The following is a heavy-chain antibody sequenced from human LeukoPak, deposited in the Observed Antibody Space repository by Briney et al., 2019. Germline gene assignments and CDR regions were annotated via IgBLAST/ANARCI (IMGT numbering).Heavy chain of an antibody. V-gene: IGHV4-30-4*01. CDR3: ARPYYYDSRIDP. CDR1: GGSISSDDYY. Sequence: SETLSLTCTVSGGSISSDDYYWSWIRQPPGKGLEWIGYMYYSGSTYYHPSLKSRVTISLDTSKNQFSLKLNSVTAADTAVYYCARPYYYDSRIDPWGQGTLVTVSS. J-gene: IGHJ5*02. D-gene: IGHD3-22*01. CDR2: MYYSGST.